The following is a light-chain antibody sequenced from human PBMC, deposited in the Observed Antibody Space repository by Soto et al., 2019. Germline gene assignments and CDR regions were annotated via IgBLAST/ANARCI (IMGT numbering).Light chain of an antibody. CDR1: SPNVGVFKL. Sequence: QSALTQPASVSGSPGQSITISCTGTSPNVGVFKLVSWYQQHPGRAPKLIIYEGDKRPSGVSNRFTGSKSGNTASLTISGLQAEDEADYYCSSYTTTSTLVFGGGTKLTVL. V-gene: IGLV2-14*02. CDR3: SSYTTTSTLV. J-gene: IGLJ3*02. CDR2: EGD.